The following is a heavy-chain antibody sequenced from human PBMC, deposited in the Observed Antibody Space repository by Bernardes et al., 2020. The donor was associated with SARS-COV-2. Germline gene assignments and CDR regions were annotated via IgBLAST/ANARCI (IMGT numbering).Heavy chain of an antibody. CDR3: ARIPRGYCSGGSCGWFDP. V-gene: IGHV2-70*01. D-gene: IGHD2-15*01. J-gene: IGHJ5*02. CDR1: GFSLSTSGMC. Sequence: SGPTLVKPTQTLTLTCTFSGFSLSTSGMCVSWIRQPPGKALEWLALIDWDDDKYYSTSLKTRLTISKDTSKNQVVLTMTNMDPVDTATYYCARIPRGYCSGGSCGWFDPWGQGTLVTVSS. CDR2: IDWDDDK.